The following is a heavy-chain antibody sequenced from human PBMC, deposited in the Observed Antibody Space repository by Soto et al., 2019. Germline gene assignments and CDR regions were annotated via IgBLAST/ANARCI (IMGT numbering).Heavy chain of an antibody. CDR2: IYYSGST. J-gene: IGHJ5*02. Sequence: SETLSLTCTVSGGSISSYYWSWIRQPPGKGLEWIGYIYYSGSTNYNPSLKSRVTISVDTSKNQFSLKLSSVTAADTAVYYCARDGSGSLPFDPWGQGTLVTVSS. CDR3: ARDGSGSLPFDP. D-gene: IGHD3-10*01. V-gene: IGHV4-59*01. CDR1: GGSISSYY.